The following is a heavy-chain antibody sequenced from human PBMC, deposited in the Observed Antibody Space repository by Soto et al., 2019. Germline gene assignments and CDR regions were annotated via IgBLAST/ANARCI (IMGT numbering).Heavy chain of an antibody. CDR2: MYHSGST. CDR1: GRSISSGGYS. V-gene: IGHV4-30-2*01. J-gene: IGHJ1*01. CDR3: ATVTDN. Sequence: SETLSLTCAVSGRSISSGGYSWSWIRQPPGKGLEWIGYMYHSGSTYYNPSLKSRVTISIDRSKNQFSLKLSSLTAADTAVYTWATVTDNCGLGFVLTVSA. D-gene: IGHD2-21*02.